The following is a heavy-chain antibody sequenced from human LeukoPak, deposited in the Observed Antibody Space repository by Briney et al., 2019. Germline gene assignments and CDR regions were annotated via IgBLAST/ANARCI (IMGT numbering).Heavy chain of an antibody. CDR2: IYHSGST. J-gene: IGHJ4*02. CDR3: ARGVLWFGELSAMYYFDY. Sequence: PSETLSLTCAVSGGSISSSNWWSWVRQPPGKGLEWIGEIYHSGSTYYNPSLKSRVTISVDRSKNQFSLKLSSVTAADTAVYYCARGVLWFGELSAMYYFDYWGQGTLVTVSS. CDR1: GGSISSSNW. D-gene: IGHD3-10*01. V-gene: IGHV4-4*02.